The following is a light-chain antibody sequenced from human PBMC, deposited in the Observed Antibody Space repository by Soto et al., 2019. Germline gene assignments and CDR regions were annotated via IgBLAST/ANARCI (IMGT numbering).Light chain of an antibody. J-gene: IGKJ3*01. CDR1: QDISTN. V-gene: IGKV1-16*01. CDR3: QHYSSCPFT. CDR2: AAS. Sequence: DIQMTQSPSSLSASVGDRVSITCRASQDISTNLAWFQQRPGKAPKSLIYAASTLLSGVPSRFTGSGSGTDFTLTISSLQPEDFATYYCQHYSSCPFTFGPGINVDIK.